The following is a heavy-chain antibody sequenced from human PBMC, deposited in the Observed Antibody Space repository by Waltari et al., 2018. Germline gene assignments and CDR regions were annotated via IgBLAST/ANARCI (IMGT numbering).Heavy chain of an antibody. CDR3: ARDSIRTFDY. J-gene: IGHJ4*02. V-gene: IGHV3-30-3*01. Sequence: QVQLVESGGGVVQPGRSLRLSCAASGFTFSSYAMHWVRQAPGKGLEWVAVISYDGSNKYYADSVKGRFTSSRDNSKNTLYLQMNSLRAEDTAVYYCARDSIRTFDYWGQGTLVTVSS. CDR1: GFTFSSYA. CDR2: ISYDGSNK.